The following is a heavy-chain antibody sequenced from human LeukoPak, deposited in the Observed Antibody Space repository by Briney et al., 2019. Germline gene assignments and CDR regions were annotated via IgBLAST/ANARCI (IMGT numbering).Heavy chain of an antibody. CDR2: ISGSGAST. J-gene: IGHJ4*02. Sequence: SGGSLRLSWLTSGFTFSTNAMSWVRQAPGKGLEWISGISGSGASTYYADSVTGRFTISRDNSRNTLYLQMNSLRGDDTAVYYCAKDVGKWESLHFFDYWGQGTLVTVSS. V-gene: IGHV3-23*01. CDR3: AKDVGKWESLHFFDY. CDR1: GFTFSTNA. D-gene: IGHD1-26*01.